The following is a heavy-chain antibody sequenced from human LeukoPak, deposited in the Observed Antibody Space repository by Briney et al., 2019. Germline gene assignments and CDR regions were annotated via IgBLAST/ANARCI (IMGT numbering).Heavy chain of an antibody. J-gene: IGHJ4*02. CDR1: GYTFTTYS. CDR2: INVGNGNT. Sequence: ASVKVSCKASGYTFTTYSLHWVRQAPGQGLEWMAWINVGNGNTKYSQKVQGRATITTDTSASTAYMELSSLRSEDTAVYFCARDLVVYGSGSYFDYWGQGTLVTVSS. D-gene: IGHD3-10*01. CDR3: ARDLVVYGSGSYFDY. V-gene: IGHV1-3*01.